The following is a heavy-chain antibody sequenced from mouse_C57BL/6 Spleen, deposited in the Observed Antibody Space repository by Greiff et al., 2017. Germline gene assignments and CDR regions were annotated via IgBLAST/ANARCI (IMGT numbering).Heavy chain of an antibody. CDR3: TKGSGEAIDY. Sequence: VQLQQSGAELVRPGASVKLSCTASGFNINDYYMHWVKQRPEQGLEWIGRIDPEDGDTEYAPKFQGKATMTADTSSNTAYLQLSSLTSEDTAVYYCTKGSGEAIDYCGQGTSVTVSS. CDR2: IDPEDGDT. D-gene: IGHD4-1*01. J-gene: IGHJ4*01. V-gene: IGHV14-1*01. CDR1: GFNINDYY.